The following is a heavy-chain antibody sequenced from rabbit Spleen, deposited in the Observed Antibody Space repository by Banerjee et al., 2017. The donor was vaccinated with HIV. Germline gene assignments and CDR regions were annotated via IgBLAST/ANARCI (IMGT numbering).Heavy chain of an antibody. J-gene: IGHJ4*01. CDR3: ARDLVAVIGWNFNL. V-gene: IGHV1S40*01. D-gene: IGHD1-1*01. Sequence: EESGGGLVKPGASLTLTCTASGFSFSSSYYMCWVRQAPGKGLELIACIVAGSSGSTYYASWAKGRFIMSRTSSTTVTLQMTSLTAADTATYFCARDLVAVIGWNFNLWGQGTLVTVS. CDR1: GFSFSSSYY. CDR2: IVAGSSGST.